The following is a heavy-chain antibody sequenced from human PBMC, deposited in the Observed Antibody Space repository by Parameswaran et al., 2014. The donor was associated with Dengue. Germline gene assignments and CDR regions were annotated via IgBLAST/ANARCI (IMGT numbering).Heavy chain of an antibody. J-gene: IGHJ4*02. D-gene: IGHD1-1*01. CDR2: IKSKIHGGTT. CDR3: TTDGQTEKTDIFIPGKDDY. V-gene: IGHV3-15*01. Sequence: VRQMPGKGLEWVGRIKSKIHGGTTDYAAPVKGRFTISRDDSGKTLFLQLNSLKTEDTAVYYCTTDGQTEKTDIFIPGKDDYWGQGTLVTVSS.